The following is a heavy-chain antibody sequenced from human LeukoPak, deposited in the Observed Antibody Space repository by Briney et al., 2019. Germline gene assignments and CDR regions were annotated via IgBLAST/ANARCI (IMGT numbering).Heavy chain of an antibody. CDR1: GFTFSDYY. CDR3: AREIGSGRYFDY. Sequence: GGSLRLSCEASGFTFSDYYMSWIRQAPGKGLEWVSYISSSGSTMYYADSVKGRFTISRDNAKNSLYLHMNSLRAEDTAVYYCAREIGSGRYFDYWGQGTLVTVSS. J-gene: IGHJ4*02. D-gene: IGHD1-1*01. V-gene: IGHV3-11*01. CDR2: ISSSGSTM.